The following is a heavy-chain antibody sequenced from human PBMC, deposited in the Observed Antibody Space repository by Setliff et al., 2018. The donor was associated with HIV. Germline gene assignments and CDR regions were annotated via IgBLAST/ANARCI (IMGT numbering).Heavy chain of an antibody. V-gene: IGHV4-59*01. Sequence: SETLSLTCTVSGGSISTYYWSWIRQPPGKGLEWIGYIYYSGSTKYNPSLKSRLTISVDTSKNQFSLKLRSVTAADTAFYYCARGVTHPPPFGAFDIWGLGTLVTVSS. CDR2: IYYSGST. D-gene: IGHD5-18*01. CDR3: ARGVTHPPPFGAFDI. J-gene: IGHJ3*02. CDR1: GGSISTYY.